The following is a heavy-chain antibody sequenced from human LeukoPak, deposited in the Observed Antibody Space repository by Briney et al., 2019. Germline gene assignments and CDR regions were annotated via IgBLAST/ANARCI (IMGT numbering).Heavy chain of an antibody. J-gene: IGHJ4*02. D-gene: IGHD2-2*01. V-gene: IGHV4-4*02. CDR3: ARSPTKRVPEDY. CDR2: IFHSGST. CDR1: SDSIFTSNW. Sequence: SETLSLTCTVSSDSIFTSNWWSWVRQPPGEGLEWIGQIFHSGSTSYSPSLKSRVTISMDKSKNQISLRLTSVTAADTAVYYCARSPTKRVPEDYWGQGTLVTVSS.